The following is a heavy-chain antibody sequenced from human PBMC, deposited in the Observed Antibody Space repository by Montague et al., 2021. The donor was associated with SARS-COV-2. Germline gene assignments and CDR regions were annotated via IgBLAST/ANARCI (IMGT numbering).Heavy chain of an antibody. Sequence: SVKVSCKVFGYTLTELSMHWVRQAPGKGLEWMGGFDPEDGETIYAQKFQGRVTMTEDTSTDTAYMELSSLRSEDTAVYYCATAPQMGKPNWFDPWGQGTLVTVSS. CDR2: FDPEDGET. CDR3: ATAPQMGKPNWFDP. J-gene: IGHJ5*02. V-gene: IGHV1-24*01. D-gene: IGHD5-24*01. CDR1: GYTLTELS.